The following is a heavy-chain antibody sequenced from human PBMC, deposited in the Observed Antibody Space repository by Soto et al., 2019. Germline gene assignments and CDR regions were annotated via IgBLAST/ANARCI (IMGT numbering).Heavy chain of an antibody. D-gene: IGHD3-9*01. J-gene: IGHJ3*02. CDR1: GFTFSSYD. Sequence: EVQLVESGGGLVQPGGSLRLSCAASGFTFSSYDMHWVRQATGKGLEWVSAIGTAGDTYYPGSVKGRFTISRENAKNSLYLQMNSLRAEDTAVYYCARRRGALRYFDRLEGSGDNAFDIWGQGTMVTVSS. V-gene: IGHV3-13*01. CDR2: IGTAGDT. CDR3: ARRRGALRYFDRLEGSGDNAFDI.